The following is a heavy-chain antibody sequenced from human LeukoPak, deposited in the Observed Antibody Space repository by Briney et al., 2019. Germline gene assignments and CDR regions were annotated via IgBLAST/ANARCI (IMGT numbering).Heavy chain of an antibody. CDR2: IRSRANSYAT. J-gene: IGHJ4*02. Sequence: GGSLKLSCAASGFTFSDSGMHWVRQASGKGLEWVGRIRSRANSYATAYAASVRGRFTISRDDSKNTAYLQMNSLRTEDTAVYYCTRRYCSGGSCYSDDWGQGTLVNVSS. CDR1: GFTFSDSG. CDR3: TRRYCSGGSCYSDD. D-gene: IGHD2-15*01. V-gene: IGHV3-73*01.